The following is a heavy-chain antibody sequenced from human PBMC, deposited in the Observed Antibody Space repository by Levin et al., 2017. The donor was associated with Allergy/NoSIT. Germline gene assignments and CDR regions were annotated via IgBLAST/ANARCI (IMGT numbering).Heavy chain of an antibody. CDR1: GFTFSAYG. J-gene: IGHJ4*02. V-gene: IGHV3-30*18. CDR2: ISYDGTNR. CDR3: AKDFDTSGTAPDY. D-gene: IGHD3-22*01. Sequence: GGSLRLSCAASGFTFSAYGMHWVRQAPGEGLEWLTSISYDGTNRYYADSVRGRITISRDNSKNTLSLQMARLRAEDTAVYYCAKDFDTSGTAPDYWGQGALVTVSS.